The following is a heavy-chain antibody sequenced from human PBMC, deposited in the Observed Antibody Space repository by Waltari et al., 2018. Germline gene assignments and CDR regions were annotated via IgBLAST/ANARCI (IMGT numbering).Heavy chain of an antibody. CDR3: ASQIRYNSGWVPFDY. J-gene: IGHJ4*02. CDR1: GFSYSNHW. Sequence: EVQLVESGGALVQPGGSLRLSCVGSGFSYSNHWMTWVRQVPGKGVEWVATIRKDGGLKYYLDSVKGRFTISRDNARNSLYLQMSSLRVEDTAMYHCASQIRYNSGWVPFDYWGLGTLVTVSS. CDR2: IRKDGGLK. D-gene: IGHD6-19*01. V-gene: IGHV3-7*01.